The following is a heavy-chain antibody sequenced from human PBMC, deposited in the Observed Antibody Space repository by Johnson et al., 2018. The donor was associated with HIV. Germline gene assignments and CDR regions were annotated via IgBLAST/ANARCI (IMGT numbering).Heavy chain of an antibody. J-gene: IGHJ3*02. D-gene: IGHD1-14*01. V-gene: IGHV3-7*01. Sequence: VQLVESGGGLVQPGGSLRLSCAASGFTFSTYWMSWVRQAPGKGLEWVANIKQDGSEKYYVDSVKGRFTISRDNAKNTLYLQMNSLRAEDTAVYYCAKDLRSGNRREAFEIWGQGTMVTVSS. CDR3: AKDLRSGNRREAFEI. CDR1: GFTFSTYW. CDR2: IKQDGSEK.